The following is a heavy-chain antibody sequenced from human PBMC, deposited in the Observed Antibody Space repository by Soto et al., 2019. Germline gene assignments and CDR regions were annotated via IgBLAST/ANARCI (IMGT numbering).Heavy chain of an antibody. V-gene: IGHV3-23*01. J-gene: IGHJ6*02. CDR3: AKDLPRRFNYYYYGMDV. CDR1: GFTFSSYA. Sequence: EVQLLESGGGLVQPGGSLRLSCAASGFTFSSYAMSWVRQAPGKGLEWVSAISGSGGSTYYADSVKGRFTISRDNSKNTLYLQMNSLRAEDTAVYYCAKDLPRRFNYYYYGMDVWSQGTTVTVSS. D-gene: IGHD3-10*01. CDR2: ISGSGGST.